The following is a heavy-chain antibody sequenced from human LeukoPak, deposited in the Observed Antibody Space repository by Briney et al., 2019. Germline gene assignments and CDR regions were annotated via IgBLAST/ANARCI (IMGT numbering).Heavy chain of an antibody. CDR1: GYTFTGYY. CDR2: INPNSGGT. J-gene: IGHJ6*02. CDR3: ARDFPKVYYYGLDV. V-gene: IGHV1-2*02. Sequence: GASVKVSCKASGYTFTGYYMHWVRQAPGQGLEWMGWINPNSGGTNYAQKFQGRVTMTRDTSISTAYMELSRLRSDDTAVYYCARDFPKVYYYGLDVWGQGTTVTVSS.